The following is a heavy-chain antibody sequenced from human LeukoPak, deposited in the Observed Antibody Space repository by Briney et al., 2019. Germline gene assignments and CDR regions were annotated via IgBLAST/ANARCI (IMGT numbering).Heavy chain of an antibody. Sequence: PGGSLRLSCAASEFTFGKNWMTWVRQAPGKGLEWVATINRDGSEQYYVDSVKGRFTISRDNAKNSLYLQMNSLRAEDTAVYYCARDQSMFPWPIAARRSDAFDIWGQGTMVTVSS. V-gene: IGHV3-7*01. CDR1: EFTFGKNW. CDR2: INRDGSEQ. J-gene: IGHJ3*02. CDR3: ARDQSMFPWPIAARRSDAFDI. D-gene: IGHD6-6*01.